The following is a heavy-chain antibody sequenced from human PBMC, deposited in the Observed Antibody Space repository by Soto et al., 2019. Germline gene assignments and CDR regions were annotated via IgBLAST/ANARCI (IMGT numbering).Heavy chain of an antibody. CDR3: ARDAAVAGDSRYLDWYFDL. J-gene: IGHJ2*01. D-gene: IGHD6-19*01. Sequence: QVQLVESGGGVVQPGRSLRLSCAASGFTFSSYAMHWVRQAPGKGLEWVAVISYDGSNKYYADSVKGRFTISRDNSKNTLYLQMNSLRAEDTAVYYCARDAAVAGDSRYLDWYFDLWGRGTLVTVSS. CDR2: ISYDGSNK. CDR1: GFTFSSYA. V-gene: IGHV3-30-3*01.